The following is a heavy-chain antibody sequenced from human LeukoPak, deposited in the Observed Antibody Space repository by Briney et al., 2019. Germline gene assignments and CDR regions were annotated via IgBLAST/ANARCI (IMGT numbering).Heavy chain of an antibody. CDR3: AKDYRPHDFWSGLVDY. CDR2: IDYDGGSG. CDR1: GFTLSSYE. V-gene: IGHV3-NL1*01. Sequence: GGSLRLSCTVSGFTLSSYEMSWIRQAPGKGLEWVSSIDYDGGSGHYADSVKGRFTISRDNSKNTLYLQMNSLRAEDTAVYYCAKDYRPHDFWSGLVDYWGQGTLVTVSS. D-gene: IGHD3-3*01. J-gene: IGHJ4*02.